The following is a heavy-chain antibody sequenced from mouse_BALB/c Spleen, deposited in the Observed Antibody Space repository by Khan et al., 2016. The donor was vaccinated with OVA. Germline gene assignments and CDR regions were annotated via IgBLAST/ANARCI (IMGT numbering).Heavy chain of an antibody. V-gene: IGHV1-7*01. CDR2: INPTSGYT. CDR1: GYTFTSYW. CDR3: DRDRMED. J-gene: IGHJ2*01. Sequence: QIQLVQSGAELAKPGASVKMSFTASGYTFTSYWMHWIKQRPGQGLEWIGYINPTSGYTYYNQKFKDKATLTADNSSSTAYMQLSSLTTDDSAVYYCDRDRMEDWGKGTARTGSS.